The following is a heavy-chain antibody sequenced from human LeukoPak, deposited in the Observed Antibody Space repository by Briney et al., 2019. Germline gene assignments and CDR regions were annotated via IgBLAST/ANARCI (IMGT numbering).Heavy chain of an antibody. CDR3: ARAPTVLVGYCSSSSCQADY. CDR1: GFTVSSNY. CDR2: IYSGGST. V-gene: IGHV3-53*01. D-gene: IGHD2-2*01. J-gene: IGHJ4*02. Sequence: GGSPRLSCAASGFTVSSNYMSWVRQAPGKGLEWVSVIYSGGSTYYADSVKGRFTISRDNAENSLYLQMNSLRVEDTAVYYCARAPTVLVGYCSSSSCQADYWGQGTLVTVSS.